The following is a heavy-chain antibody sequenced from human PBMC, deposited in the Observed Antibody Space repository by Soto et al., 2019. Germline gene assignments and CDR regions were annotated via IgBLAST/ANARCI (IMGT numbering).Heavy chain of an antibody. CDR1: GYTFTSYY. CDR3: AREETSRYFDY. D-gene: IGHD2-2*01. CDR2: INPSGGST. J-gene: IGHJ4*02. Sequence: ASVKVSCKASGYTFTSYYMHWVRQAPGQGLEWMGIINPSGGSTSYAQKFQGRVTMTRDTSTSTVYMELSSLRFEDTAVYYCAREETSRYFDYWGQGTLVTVSS. V-gene: IGHV1-46*01.